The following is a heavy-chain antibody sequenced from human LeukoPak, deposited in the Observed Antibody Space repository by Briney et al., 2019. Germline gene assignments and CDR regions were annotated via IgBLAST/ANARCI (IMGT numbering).Heavy chain of an antibody. V-gene: IGHV3-21*01. J-gene: IGHJ6*03. D-gene: IGHD5-24*01. CDR3: ARAFDGDGYYYYYYMDV. Sequence: PGGSLRLSCAASGFTFSSYSMNWVRQAPGKGLEWVSSISSSSSYIYYADSVKGRFTISRDNTKNSLYLQMNSLRAEDTAAYYCARAFDGDGYYYYYYMDVWGKGTTVTVSS. CDR2: ISSSSSYI. CDR1: GFTFSSYS.